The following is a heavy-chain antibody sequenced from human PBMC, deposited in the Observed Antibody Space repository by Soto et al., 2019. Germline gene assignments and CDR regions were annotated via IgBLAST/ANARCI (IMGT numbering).Heavy chain of an antibody. D-gene: IGHD5-18*01. Sequence: AEAVKISCKGSGYSFTSYWTGWVRQLPGNGLECVGIIYPSDSDTNYSPSFQGQVTISADKSISTAYLQLSSLKASDTAMYYCASVRIQLSLDVWGQGTTVTVSS. V-gene: IGHV5-51*01. CDR1: GYSFTSYW. J-gene: IGHJ6*02. CDR2: IYPSDSDT. CDR3: ASVRIQLSLDV.